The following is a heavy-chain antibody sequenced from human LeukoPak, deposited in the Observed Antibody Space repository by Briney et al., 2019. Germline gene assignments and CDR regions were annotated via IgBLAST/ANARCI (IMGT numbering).Heavy chain of an antibody. CDR2: ISSSSSYI. J-gene: IGHJ4*02. CDR1: GFTFSSYS. CDR3: ARDQGAWGYGYNFDY. Sequence: GGSLRLSCAASGFTFSSYSMNWVRQAPGKGLEWVSSISSSSSYIYYADSVKGRFTISRDNSKNTLHLQTISLRAEDTAVYYCARDQGAWGYGYNFDYWGQGTLVTVSS. D-gene: IGHD3-16*01. V-gene: IGHV3-21*01.